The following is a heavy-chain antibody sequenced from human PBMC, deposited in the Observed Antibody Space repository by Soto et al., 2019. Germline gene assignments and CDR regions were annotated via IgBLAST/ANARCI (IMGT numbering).Heavy chain of an antibody. CDR1: GFTFSSYA. D-gene: IGHD3-16*01. CDR3: ARDGGGYDFDY. V-gene: IGHV3-30-3*01. CDR2: ISYDGSNK. J-gene: IGHJ4*02. Sequence: GGSLSLSCAASGFTFSSYAMHWVRQAPGKGLEWVAVISYDGSNKYYADSVKGRFTISRDNSKNTLYLQMNSLRAEDTAVYYCARDGGGYDFDYWGQGTLVTVSS.